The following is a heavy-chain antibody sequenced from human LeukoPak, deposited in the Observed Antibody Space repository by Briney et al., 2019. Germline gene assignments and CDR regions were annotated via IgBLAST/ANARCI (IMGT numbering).Heavy chain of an antibody. V-gene: IGHV4-59*01. J-gene: IGHJ5*02. D-gene: IGHD2-8*01. CDR1: GGSISSYY. CDR3: AGNRNALGDINWFGP. CDR2: IYYNGGT. Sequence: SETLSLTCTVSGGSISSYYWTWIRQPPGKGLEWIGYIYYNGGTNYNPSLKSRVTISVDTSKNQFSLKLRSVTAADTAVYYCAGNRNALGDINWFGPWGQGTLVTVSS.